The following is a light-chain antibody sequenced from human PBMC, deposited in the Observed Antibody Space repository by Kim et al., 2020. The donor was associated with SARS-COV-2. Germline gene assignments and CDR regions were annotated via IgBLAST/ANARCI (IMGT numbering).Light chain of an antibody. V-gene: IGLV2-8*01. CDR2: EVT. Sequence: QSVTVSCTGTRGDIGAYDSVSWFHQHPGKAPKLMIYEVTKRPSGVPDRFSGSKSGNMASLTVSGLQPDDEADYYCSSFAGYNNFVFGTGTKVTVL. J-gene: IGLJ1*01. CDR1: RGDIGAYDS. CDR3: SSFAGYNNFV.